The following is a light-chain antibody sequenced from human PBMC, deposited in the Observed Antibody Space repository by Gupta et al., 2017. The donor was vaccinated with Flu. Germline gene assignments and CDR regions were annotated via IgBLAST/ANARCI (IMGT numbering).Light chain of an antibody. J-gene: IGLJ1*01. Sequence: QSALTQPASVSGSPGQSITISCTGTSSDVGGYNFVSWYQQHPGKAPKLMISEVSNRPAGIANRFSGPKSGNTASLTISGLQADDDADYYCSSYTSSITLVFGTGTKVTVL. V-gene: IGLV2-14*01. CDR3: SSYTSSITLV. CDR1: SSDVGGYNF. CDR2: EVS.